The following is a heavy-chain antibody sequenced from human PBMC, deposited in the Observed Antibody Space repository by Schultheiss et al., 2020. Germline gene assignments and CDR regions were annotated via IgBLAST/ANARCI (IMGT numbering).Heavy chain of an antibody. CDR3: AILSGFGIAVMAY. J-gene: IGHJ4*02. CDR2: ISGSGGST. D-gene: IGHD6-19*01. Sequence: GGSLRLSCAASGFTFSNCWMSWVRQAPGKGLEWVSAISGSGGSTYYADSVKGRFTISRDNSKNTLYLQMNSLRAEDTAVYYCAILSGFGIAVMAYWGQGTLVTVSS. CDR1: GFTFSNCW. V-gene: IGHV3-23*01.